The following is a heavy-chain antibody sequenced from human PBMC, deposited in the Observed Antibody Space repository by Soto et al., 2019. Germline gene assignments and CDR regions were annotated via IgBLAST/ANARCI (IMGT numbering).Heavy chain of an antibody. CDR2: IYYSGST. J-gene: IGHJ4*02. Sequence: PSETLSLTCTVSGGSISSYYWSWIRQPPGKGLEWIGYIYYSGSTNYNPSLKSRVTISVDTSKNQFSLKLSSVTAADTAVYYCARLIAAAGTGLYYFDYWGQGTLVTVSS. CDR3: ARLIAAAGTGLYYFDY. V-gene: IGHV4-59*01. CDR1: GGSISSYY. D-gene: IGHD6-13*01.